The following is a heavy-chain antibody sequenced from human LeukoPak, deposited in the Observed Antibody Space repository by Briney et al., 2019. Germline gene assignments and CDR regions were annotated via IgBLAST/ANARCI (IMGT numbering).Heavy chain of an antibody. CDR2: IWYDGSNK. CDR3: ARDGAYYYDSSGYYHSRPSYYYYGMDV. CDR1: GFTFSSYG. D-gene: IGHD3-22*01. J-gene: IGHJ6*02. Sequence: GGSLRLSCAASGFTFSSYGMHWVRQAPGKGLEWVAVIWYDGSNKYYADSVKGRFTISRDNSKNTLYLQMNSLRAEDTAVYYCARDGAYYYDSSGYYHSRPSYYYYGMDVWGQGTTVTVSS. V-gene: IGHV3-33*01.